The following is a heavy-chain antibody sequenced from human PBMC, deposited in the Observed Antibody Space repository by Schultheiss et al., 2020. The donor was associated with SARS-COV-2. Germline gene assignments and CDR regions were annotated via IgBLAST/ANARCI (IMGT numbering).Heavy chain of an antibody. CDR2: INHSGST. J-gene: IGHJ4*02. CDR1: GGSISSYY. V-gene: IGHV4-34*01. CDR3: ARHRYSSSSYYFDY. D-gene: IGHD6-13*01. Sequence: SETLSLTCTVSGGSISSYYWSWIRQPPGKGLEWIGEINHSGSTNYNPSLKSRVTISVDTSKNQFSLKLSSVTAADTAVYYCARHRYSSSSYYFDYWGQGTLVTVSS.